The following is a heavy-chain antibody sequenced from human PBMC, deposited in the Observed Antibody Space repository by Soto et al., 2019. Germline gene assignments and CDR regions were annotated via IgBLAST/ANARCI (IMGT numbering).Heavy chain of an antibody. D-gene: IGHD3-3*01. Sequence: EVQLVESGGGLVQPGGSLRLSCAASGFTVSSDYMTWVRQAPGKGLEWVSVITSGGSTYYAASVKGRFAISRDSSKNTPDLQMSRLRAEDTAVYDGARDILGGAYDFWNGGQGTLVTVSS. CDR1: GFTVSSDY. V-gene: IGHV3-66*01. J-gene: IGHJ4*02. CDR2: ITSGGST. CDR3: ARDILGGAYDFWN.